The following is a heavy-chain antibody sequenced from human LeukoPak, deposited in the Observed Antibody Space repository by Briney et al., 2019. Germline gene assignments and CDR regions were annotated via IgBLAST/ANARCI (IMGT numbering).Heavy chain of an antibody. CDR3: GMSGDRVPLQDDVFDV. Sequence: GESLKISCKVSGYSFTSYCIGWVRQMPGKGLEWMGIIYPGDSCPTYSPSFQGQVTISVDKSISTAYLQWSSLQASDTAMYYCGMSGDRVPLQDDVFDVWGQGTMVTVST. V-gene: IGHV5-51*01. CDR2: IYPGDSCP. D-gene: IGHD1-26*01. J-gene: IGHJ3*01. CDR1: GYSFTSYC.